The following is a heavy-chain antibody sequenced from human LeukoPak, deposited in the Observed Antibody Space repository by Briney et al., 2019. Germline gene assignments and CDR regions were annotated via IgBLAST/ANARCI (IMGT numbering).Heavy chain of an antibody. D-gene: IGHD3-22*01. V-gene: IGHV3-20*04. CDR2: INWNGGST. J-gene: IGHJ4*02. CDR1: GFTFDDYG. Sequence: PGGSLRLSCAASGFTFDDYGMSWVRQAPGKALEWVSGINWNGGSTGYADSVKGRFTISRDNAKNSLYLQMNSLRAEDTALYYCARVGDSSGYYPPNNGFDYWGQGTLVTVSS. CDR3: ARVGDSSGYYPPNNGFDY.